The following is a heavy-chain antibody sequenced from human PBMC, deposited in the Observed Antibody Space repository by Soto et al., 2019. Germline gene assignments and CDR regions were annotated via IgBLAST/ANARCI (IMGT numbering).Heavy chain of an antibody. CDR1: GFTFSSYA. CDR3: AKVGGGDYYFDY. Sequence: GGSLRLSCAASGFTFSSYAMSWVRQAPGKGLEWVPAISGSGGSTYYADSVKGRFTISRDNSKNTLYLQMNSLRAEDTAVYYCAKVGGGDYYFDYWGQGTLVTVSS. CDR2: ISGSGGST. V-gene: IGHV3-23*01. D-gene: IGHD2-21*01. J-gene: IGHJ4*02.